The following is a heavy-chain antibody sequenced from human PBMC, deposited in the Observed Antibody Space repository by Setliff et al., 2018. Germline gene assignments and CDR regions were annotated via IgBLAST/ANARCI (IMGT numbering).Heavy chain of an antibody. D-gene: IGHD3-10*01. CDR3: ARPEYGSSNY. Sequence: GESLKISCKGSGYSFSTCWIGWVRQMPGKGLEWMGIIYPGDSITRYSPSFQGQVTISVDKSINTAYLQWSSLRASDTAIYYCARPEYGSSNYWGQGTLVTVSS. CDR1: GYSFSTCW. J-gene: IGHJ4*02. V-gene: IGHV5-51*01. CDR2: IYPGDSIT.